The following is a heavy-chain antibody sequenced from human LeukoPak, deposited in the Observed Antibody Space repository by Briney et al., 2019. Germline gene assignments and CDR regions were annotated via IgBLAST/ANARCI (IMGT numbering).Heavy chain of an antibody. CDR1: GFTFISYG. CDR3: ARELPREVTLDY. D-gene: IGHD2-21*02. Sequence: GGSLRLSCAASGFTFISYGMQWVRQAPGKGLMWVSRINNGGVSTNYADSVRGRFTISRDNAKNTLYLQMNSLRAEDTGVYYCARELPREVTLDYWGQGTQVTVSS. V-gene: IGHV3-74*01. CDR2: INNGGVST. J-gene: IGHJ4*02.